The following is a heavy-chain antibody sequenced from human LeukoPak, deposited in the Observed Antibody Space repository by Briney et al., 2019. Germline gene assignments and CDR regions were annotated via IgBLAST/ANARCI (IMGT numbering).Heavy chain of an antibody. CDR3: ARDLYRNWFDP. Sequence: SETLSLTCTVSGGSISSYFWSWIRQPPGKGLEWIGYIFYNGSTNYNPSLKSRVTISVDTSKNQFSLKLSSVTAADTAVYYCARDLYRNWFDPWGQGTLVTVSS. V-gene: IGHV4-59*01. CDR1: GGSISSYF. J-gene: IGHJ5*02. CDR2: IFYNGST.